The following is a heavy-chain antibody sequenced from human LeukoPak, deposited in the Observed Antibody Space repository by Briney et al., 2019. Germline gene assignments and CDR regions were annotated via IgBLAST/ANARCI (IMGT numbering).Heavy chain of an antibody. J-gene: IGHJ3*01. D-gene: IGHD1-7*01. CDR2: ISGSGSDI. CDR3: ARRTFPNDAFDV. Sequence: PGVSLRLSCAASGFTFSTFSMNWVRQTPGKGLEWVSAISGSGSDIYYADSVKGRFTISRDNPKRSLYLQMNSLRAEDTAVYYCARRTFPNDAFDVWGQGTVVTVSS. V-gene: IGHV3-21*01. CDR1: GFTFSTFS.